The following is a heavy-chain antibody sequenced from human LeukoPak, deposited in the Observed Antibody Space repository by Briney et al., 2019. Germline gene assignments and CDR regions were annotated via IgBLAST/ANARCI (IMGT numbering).Heavy chain of an antibody. CDR1: GFTFDDYG. J-gene: IGHJ4*02. Sequence: GGSLRLSCAASGFTFDDYGMHWVRQAPGKGLEWVAVISHDGSNKYYADSVEGRFTISRDNSKNTLYLQMNSLRADDTAVYYCAKGGPEYYFDYWGQGTLVTVSS. CDR3: AKGGPEYYFDY. CDR2: ISHDGSNK. V-gene: IGHV3-30*18. D-gene: IGHD3-10*01.